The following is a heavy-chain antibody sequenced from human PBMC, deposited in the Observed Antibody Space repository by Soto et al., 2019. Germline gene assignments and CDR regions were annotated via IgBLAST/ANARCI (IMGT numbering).Heavy chain of an antibody. Sequence: PSETLSLTCTVSGGSISSSSYYWGWIRQPPGKGLEWIGSIYYSGSTYYNPSLKSRVTISVDTSKNQFSLKLSSVTAADTAVYYCARLERGRNNARGGSYGMDVWGQGTTVTVSS. CDR1: GGSISSSSYY. V-gene: IGHV4-39*01. CDR3: ARLERGRNNARGGSYGMDV. J-gene: IGHJ6*02. CDR2: IYYSGST. D-gene: IGHD3-16*01.